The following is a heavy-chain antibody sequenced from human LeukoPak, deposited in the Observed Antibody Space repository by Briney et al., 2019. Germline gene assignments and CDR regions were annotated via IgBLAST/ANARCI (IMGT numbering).Heavy chain of an antibody. V-gene: IGHV1-8*01. CDR1: GYTFTSYD. CDR3: AGGYCSSTSCYRRSYYYYYYMDV. D-gene: IGHD2-2*02. CDR2: MNPNSGNT. Sequence: ASVKVSCKASGYTFTSYDINWVRQATGQGLEWIGWMNPNSGNTGYAQKFQGRVTMTRNTSISTAYMELSSLRSEDTAVYYCAGGYCSSTSCYRRSYYYYYYMDVWGKGTTVTVSS. J-gene: IGHJ6*03.